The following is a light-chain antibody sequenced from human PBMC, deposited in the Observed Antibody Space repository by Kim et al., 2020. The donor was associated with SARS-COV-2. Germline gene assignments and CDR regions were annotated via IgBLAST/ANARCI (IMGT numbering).Light chain of an antibody. CDR1: SSNIGAGYD. J-gene: IGLJ3*02. V-gene: IGLV1-40*01. CDR3: QSYDSSLSGSV. CDR2: GNS. Sequence: QRVPISCTGSSSNIGAGYDVHWYHQLPGTAPKLLIYGNSNRPSGLPDRFSGSKSGTSASLAITGLQAEDEADYYCQSYDSSLSGSVFGGGTQLTVL.